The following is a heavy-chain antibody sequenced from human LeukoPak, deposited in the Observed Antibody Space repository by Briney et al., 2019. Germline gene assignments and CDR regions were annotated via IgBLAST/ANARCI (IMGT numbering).Heavy chain of an antibody. J-gene: IGHJ3*02. V-gene: IGHV3-9*01. D-gene: IGHD6-19*01. Sequence: GRSLRLSCAASGFTFDDYAMHWVRQAPGKGLEWVSGISWNSGSIGYADSVKGRFTISRDNAKNSLYLQMNSLRAEDTALYYCAKDISGGWYAAFDIWGQGTMVTVSS. CDR2: ISWNSGSI. CDR1: GFTFDDYA. CDR3: AKDISGGWYAAFDI.